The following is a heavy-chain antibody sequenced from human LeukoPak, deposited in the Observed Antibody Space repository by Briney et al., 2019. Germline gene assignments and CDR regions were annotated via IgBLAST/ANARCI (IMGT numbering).Heavy chain of an antibody. CDR2: ISPYSGDT. Sequence: GASVKVSCKTSGHTFTGYYIYWVRQAPGQGLEWMGQISPYSGDTNFAQQFQGRVTMTRDTSISTAYMELSRLRSDDTAVYYCARGGVDYWGQGTLVTVSS. V-gene: IGHV1-2*06. CDR1: GHTFTGYY. J-gene: IGHJ4*02. CDR3: ARGGVDY.